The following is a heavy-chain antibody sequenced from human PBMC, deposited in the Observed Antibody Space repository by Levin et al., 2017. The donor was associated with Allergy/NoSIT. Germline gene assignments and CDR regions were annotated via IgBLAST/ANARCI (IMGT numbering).Heavy chain of an antibody. D-gene: IGHD6-6*01. V-gene: IGHV4-31*03. CDR1: GGSISSDGYY. Sequence: SETLSLTCTVSGGSISSDGYYWSWIRQHPGKGLEWIGYIYYSGSTYYNPSLKSRVTISVDTSKNQFSLKLSSLTAADTAMYYCARGDSTSSRFWFDPWGQGTLVTVSS. CDR2: IYYSGST. CDR3: ARGDSTSSRFWFDP. J-gene: IGHJ5*02.